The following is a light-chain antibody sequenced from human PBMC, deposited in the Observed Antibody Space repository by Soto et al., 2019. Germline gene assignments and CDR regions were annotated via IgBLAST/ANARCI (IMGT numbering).Light chain of an antibody. J-gene: IGLJ2*01. Sequence: QSALTQPPSVSGSPGQSVTISCTGTSSDFGNYDRVSWYQPPPGTAPKLIIYEVSNRPSGVPDRFSGSKSANTASLTISGLQAEDEADDYCASYTSSSTLLFGGGTKVTVL. CDR3: ASYTSSSTLL. V-gene: IGLV2-18*02. CDR1: SSDFGNYDR. CDR2: EVS.